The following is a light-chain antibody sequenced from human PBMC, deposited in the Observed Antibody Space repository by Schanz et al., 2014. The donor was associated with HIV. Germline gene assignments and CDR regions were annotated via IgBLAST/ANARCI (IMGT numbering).Light chain of an antibody. CDR1: SSDVGTYNY. CDR3: SSYSSRNTRVV. Sequence: QSVLTQPASVSGSPGQSITISCTGTSSDVGTYNYVSWYQQHPGKVPKVMIYDVSNRPSGVSSRFSGSKSGNTASLTISGLQAEDEAEYYCSSYSSRNTRVVFGGGTKLTVL. V-gene: IGLV2-14*01. CDR2: DVS. J-gene: IGLJ2*01.